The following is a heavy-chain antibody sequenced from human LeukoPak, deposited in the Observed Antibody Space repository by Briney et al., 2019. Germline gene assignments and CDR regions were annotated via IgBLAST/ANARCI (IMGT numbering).Heavy chain of an antibody. J-gene: IGHJ4*02. V-gene: IGHV3-11*01. Sequence: PGGSLRLSCAASRFTFSDYYMSWIRQAPGKGLEWVSYISSSGSTIYYADSVKGRFTISRDNAKNSLYLQMNSLRAEDTAVYYCARDRLTIFGVVTYMFDYWGQGTLVTVSS. CDR3: ARDRLTIFGVVTYMFDY. CDR1: RFTFSDYY. D-gene: IGHD3-3*01. CDR2: ISSSGSTI.